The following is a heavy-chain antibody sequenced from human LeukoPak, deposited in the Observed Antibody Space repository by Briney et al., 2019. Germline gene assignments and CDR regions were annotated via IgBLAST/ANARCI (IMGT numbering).Heavy chain of an antibody. J-gene: IGHJ6*02. CDR1: GFTFSSYG. Sequence: PGGSLRLSCAASGFTFSSYGMHWVRQAPGKGLEWVAVISYDGSNKYYADSVKGRFTISRDNSKNTLYLQMNSLRAEDTVVYYCAKDRISSSWYDMDVWGQGTTVTVSS. D-gene: IGHD6-13*01. CDR3: AKDRISSSWYDMDV. V-gene: IGHV3-30*18. CDR2: ISYDGSNK.